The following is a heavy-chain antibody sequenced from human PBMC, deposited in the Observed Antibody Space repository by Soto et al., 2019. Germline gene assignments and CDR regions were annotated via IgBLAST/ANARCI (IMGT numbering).Heavy chain of an antibody. CDR2: VSGGGGST. CDR3: AKDRHCGGGTCQRSYFDH. V-gene: IGHV3-23*01. D-gene: IGHD2-15*01. CDR1: GFTFRTYS. J-gene: IGHJ4*02. Sequence: EVQLLESGGALVQPGGSLRLSCVASGFTFRTYSMSWVRQVPGKGPEWVSVVSGGGGSTYYAGSVRGRFTISRDNSKNTLYLQMNNLRDEDTAVYYCAKDRHCGGGTCQRSYFDHWGQGTPVTVSS.